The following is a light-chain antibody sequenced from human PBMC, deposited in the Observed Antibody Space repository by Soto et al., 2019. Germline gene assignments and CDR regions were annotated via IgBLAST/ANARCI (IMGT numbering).Light chain of an antibody. CDR3: SSFAGTFFV. J-gene: IGLJ1*01. CDR1: SSDVGGYNY. V-gene: IGLV2-8*01. CDR2: EVN. Sequence: QSVLTQPPSASGSPGQSVTISCTGTSSDVGGYNYVSWYQQHPSKVPKVLISEVNKRPSGVPDRFSGSKSGNTASLTVSGLQADDEADYYCSSFAGTFFVFGTGTKLTVL.